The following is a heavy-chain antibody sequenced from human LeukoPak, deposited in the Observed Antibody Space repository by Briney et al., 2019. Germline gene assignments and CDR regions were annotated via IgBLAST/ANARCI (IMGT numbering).Heavy chain of an antibody. CDR1: GGTFRRFA. Sequence: SVKVSCKASGGTFRRFAMSWVRQAPGQGLEWMGGIIPIFGSANYAQKFQGRVTITADESTSTAYMELSNLRSEDTAVYYCARVVTPRYCTSTSCYSKGWFDPWGQGTLVTVSS. V-gene: IGHV1-69*13. CDR2: IIPIFGSA. D-gene: IGHD2-2*01. CDR3: ARVVTPRYCTSTSCYSKGWFDP. J-gene: IGHJ5*02.